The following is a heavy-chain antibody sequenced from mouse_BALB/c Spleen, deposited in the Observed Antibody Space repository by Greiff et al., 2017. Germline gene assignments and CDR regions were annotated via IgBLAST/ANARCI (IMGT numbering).Heavy chain of an antibody. V-gene: IGHV1S137*01. CDR2: ISTYYGNT. CDR3: WFDY. J-gene: IGHJ3*01. CDR1: GYTFTDYA. Sequence: QVHVKQSGPELVRPGVSVKISCKGSGYTFTDYAMHWVKQSHAKSLEWIGVISTYYGNTNYNQKFKGKATMTVDKSSSTAYMELARLTSEDSAVGGAWFDYWGQGTLVTVSA.